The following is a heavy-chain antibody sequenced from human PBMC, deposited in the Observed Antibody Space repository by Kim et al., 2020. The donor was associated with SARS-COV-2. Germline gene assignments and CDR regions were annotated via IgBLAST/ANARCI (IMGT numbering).Heavy chain of an antibody. CDR1: GFTFSSYS. V-gene: IGHV3-21*01. CDR2: ISSSSSYI. Sequence: GGSLRLSCAASGFTFSSYSMNWVRQAPGKGLEWVSSISSSSSYIYYADSVKGRFTISRDNAKNSLYLQMNSLRAEDTAVYYCARGDSGYTILLAAFDIWGQGTMVTVSS. J-gene: IGHJ3*02. CDR3: ARGDSGYTILLAAFDI. D-gene: IGHD5-12*01.